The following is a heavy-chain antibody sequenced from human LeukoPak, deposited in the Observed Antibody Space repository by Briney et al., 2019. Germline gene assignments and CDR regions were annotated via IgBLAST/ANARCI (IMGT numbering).Heavy chain of an antibody. Sequence: GASVKVSCKASGGTFSSYAISWVRQAPGQGLEWMGRIIPIFGTANYAQKFQGRVTITADKSTSTAYMELSSLRSEDTAVYYCAGGVFTMVRGLISNWFDPWGQGTLVTVSS. CDR1: GGTFSSYA. CDR2: IIPIFGTA. V-gene: IGHV1-69*06. CDR3: AGGVFTMVRGLISNWFDP. D-gene: IGHD3-10*01. J-gene: IGHJ5*02.